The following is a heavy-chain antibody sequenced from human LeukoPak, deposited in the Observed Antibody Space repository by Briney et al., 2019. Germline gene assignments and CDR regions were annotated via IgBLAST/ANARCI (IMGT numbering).Heavy chain of an antibody. V-gene: IGHV3-53*01. D-gene: IGHD3-22*01. CDR3: AKDMIPYYDSSGAFDY. Sequence: GGSLRLSCAASGFTVSSNYMSWVRQAPGKGLEWVSEIYSDGSTYYAASVKGRFSISRDNSKNTLYLQMNSLRAEDTAVYYCAKDMIPYYDSSGAFDYWGQGTLVTVSS. J-gene: IGHJ4*02. CDR2: IYSDGST. CDR1: GFTVSSNY.